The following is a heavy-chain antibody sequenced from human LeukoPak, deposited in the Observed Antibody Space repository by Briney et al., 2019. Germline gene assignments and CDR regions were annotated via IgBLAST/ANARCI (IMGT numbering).Heavy chain of an antibody. D-gene: IGHD6-19*01. CDR1: GGSISSYY. J-gene: IGHJ4*02. CDR2: ISYSGST. Sequence: PSETLSLTCTVSGGSISSYYWSWIRQPPGKGLEWIGHISYSGSTNHNPSLKSRVTISADTSKNQVSLKLTSVTAADTAVYYCARAVYQWLAFDYWGQGTLVTVSS. CDR3: ARAVYQWLAFDY. V-gene: IGHV4-59*01.